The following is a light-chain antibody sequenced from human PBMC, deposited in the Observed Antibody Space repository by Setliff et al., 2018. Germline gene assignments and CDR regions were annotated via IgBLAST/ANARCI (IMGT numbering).Light chain of an antibody. CDR2: EVT. V-gene: IGLV2-8*01. CDR3: ASHTSDSTPYV. J-gene: IGLJ1*01. CDR1: SNDVGAYNY. Sequence: QSALTQPPSASGSPGQSLTISCTGTSNDVGAYNYVSWYQQHPGKAPKLMIYEVTSRPSGVPDRFSGSKSGNTASLTISGLRAEDEADYYCASHTSDSTPYVFGPGTKVTVL.